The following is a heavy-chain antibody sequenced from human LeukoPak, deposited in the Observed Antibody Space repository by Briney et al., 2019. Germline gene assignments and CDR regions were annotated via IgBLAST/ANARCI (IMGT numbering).Heavy chain of an antibody. CDR3: AKGTQRNWEDAFDI. D-gene: IGHD7-27*01. J-gene: IGHJ3*02. Sequence: DSVKGRFTISRDNSKNTLYLQMNSLRAEDMAVYYCAKGTQRNWEDAFDIWGQGTMVTVSS. V-gene: IGHV3-30*02.